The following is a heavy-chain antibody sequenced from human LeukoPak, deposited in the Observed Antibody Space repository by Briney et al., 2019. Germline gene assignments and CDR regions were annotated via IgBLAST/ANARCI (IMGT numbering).Heavy chain of an antibody. D-gene: IGHD6-19*01. CDR3: ARGRAEFDY. Sequence: SETLSLTCTVSGGSISSYSWSWVRQPPGKGLEWIGHIYYSGSTNYNPSLKSRVTISVDTSKNQFSLKLSSVTAADTAVYYCARGRAEFDYWGQGTLVTVSS. V-gene: IGHV4-59*08. CDR1: GGSISSYS. CDR2: IYYSGST. J-gene: IGHJ4*02.